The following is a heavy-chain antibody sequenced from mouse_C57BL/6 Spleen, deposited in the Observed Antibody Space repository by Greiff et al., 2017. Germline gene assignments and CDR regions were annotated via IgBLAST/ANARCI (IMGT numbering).Heavy chain of an antibody. Sequence: VQLVESGAELVKPGASVKLSCKASGYTFTEYTIHWVKQRSGQGLEWIGWFYPGSGSIKYNEKFKDKATLTADKYSSTVYMELSRLTSEDSAVYFCARHETPYGNYVTMDYWGQGTSVTVSS. CDR1: GYTFTEYT. CDR3: ARHETPYGNYVTMDY. CDR2: FYPGSGSI. V-gene: IGHV1-62-2*01. D-gene: IGHD2-1*01. J-gene: IGHJ4*01.